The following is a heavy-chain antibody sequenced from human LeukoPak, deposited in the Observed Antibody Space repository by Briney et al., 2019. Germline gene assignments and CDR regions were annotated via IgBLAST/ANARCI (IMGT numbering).Heavy chain of an antibody. Sequence: GGSLRLSCAASGVTFSTFAMIWVRQPPGRGLEWVSSIFPSGGEIHYADSVRGRFTISRDNSKSTLSLQMNSLRAEDTAIYYCATYRQVLLPFESWGQGTLVTVSS. CDR1: GVTFSTFA. CDR3: ATYRQVLLPFES. D-gene: IGHD2-8*02. V-gene: IGHV3-23*01. CDR2: IFPSGGEI. J-gene: IGHJ4*02.